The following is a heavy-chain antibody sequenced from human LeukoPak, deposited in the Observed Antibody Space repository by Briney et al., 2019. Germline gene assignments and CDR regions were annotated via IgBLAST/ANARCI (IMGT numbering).Heavy chain of an antibody. CDR3: AKGVVGATTPYYFDY. J-gene: IGHJ4*02. CDR2: IYYSGSA. V-gene: IGHV4-59*01. D-gene: IGHD1-26*01. CDR1: GDSISTYY. Sequence: SETLSLTCTVSGDSISTYYWTWIRQPPRKGLEWIGYIYYSGSANYNPSLKSRVTISLDTSKSQFSLKLSSVTAADTAVYYCAKGVVGATTPYYFDYWGQGTLVTVSS.